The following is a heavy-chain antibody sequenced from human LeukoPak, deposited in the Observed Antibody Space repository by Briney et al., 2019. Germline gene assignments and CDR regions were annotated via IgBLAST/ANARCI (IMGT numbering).Heavy chain of an antibody. Sequence: GRSLRLSCAASGFTFSNFAMHWVRQAPGKGLEWVAVISSEGSNTYYADSVKGRLTITRDNSEKTVFLQMNSLSAEDTAMYFCARPGLGIGAADLGDDAFDVWGKGTMVTVSS. J-gene: IGHJ3*01. CDR2: ISSEGSNT. CDR1: GFTFSNFA. D-gene: IGHD6-13*01. CDR3: ARPGLGIGAADLGDDAFDV. V-gene: IGHV3-30*04.